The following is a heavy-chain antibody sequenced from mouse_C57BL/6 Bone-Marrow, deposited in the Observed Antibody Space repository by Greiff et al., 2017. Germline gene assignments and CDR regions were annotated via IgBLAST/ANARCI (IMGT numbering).Heavy chain of an antibody. CDR2: IDPSDSYT. J-gene: IGHJ2*01. CDR3: AREDGGDGYYYFDY. Sequence: QVQLQQPGAELVKPGASVKLSCKASGYTFTSYWMQWVKQRPGQGLEWIGEIDPSDSYTNYNKKFKGKATLTVDTSSSTAYMQLSSLTSEDSAVYYCAREDGGDGYYYFDYWGQGTTLTVSS. CDR1: GYTFTSYW. V-gene: IGHV1-50*01. D-gene: IGHD2-3*01.